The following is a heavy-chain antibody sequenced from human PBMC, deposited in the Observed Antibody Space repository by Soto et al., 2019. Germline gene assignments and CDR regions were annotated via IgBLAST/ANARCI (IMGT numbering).Heavy chain of an antibody. Sequence: QVQLVQSGAEVKKPGASVKVSCKASGYTFTSYAISWVRQAPGQGLEWMGWISTYHGNTNYALNLQDRVTMTTDTSTSTAYMELRSLRSDDTAVYYCARPVAGRWYYFEYWGQGTPVTVSS. D-gene: IGHD6-19*01. CDR2: ISTYHGNT. CDR1: GYTFTSYA. V-gene: IGHV1-18*01. CDR3: ARPVAGRWYYFEY. J-gene: IGHJ4*02.